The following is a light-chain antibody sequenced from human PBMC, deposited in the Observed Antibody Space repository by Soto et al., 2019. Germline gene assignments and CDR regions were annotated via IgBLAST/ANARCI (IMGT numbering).Light chain of an antibody. V-gene: IGKV4-1*01. Sequence: DIVMTQSPDSLAVSLGERATINCKSNQSVLHSSNNMNYLTWYQHKPGQPPKVLIYWASTRESGVPDRFSGSGSGTDFTLTISSLQAEDVAVYYCQQYYSYPIFGPGTKVDIK. CDR1: QSVLHSSNNMNY. J-gene: IGKJ3*01. CDR3: QQYYSYPI. CDR2: WAS.